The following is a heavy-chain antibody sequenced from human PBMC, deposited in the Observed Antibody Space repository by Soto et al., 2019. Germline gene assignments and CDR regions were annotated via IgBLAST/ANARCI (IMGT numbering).Heavy chain of an antibody. CDR1: GGSIGSGDYY. CDR2: IYDSGST. D-gene: IGHD3-22*01. Sequence: QVQLQESGPGLVKPSQTLSLTCNVSGGSIGSGDYYWNWIRQHPGKGLEWIGYIYDSGSTFYNPSLKGRVTISVDTSKNQLSLSPSSVTAADTAVYYCVSRSDSGDYYGRSSVDFWGQGTLVTVSS. V-gene: IGHV4-31*03. CDR3: VSRSDSGDYYGRSSVDF. J-gene: IGHJ4*02.